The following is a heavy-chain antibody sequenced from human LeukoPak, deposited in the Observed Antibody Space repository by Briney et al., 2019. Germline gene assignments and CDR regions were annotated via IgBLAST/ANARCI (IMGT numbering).Heavy chain of an antibody. V-gene: IGHV3-7*01. J-gene: IGHJ4*02. CDR2: IKEDGSEK. D-gene: IGHD5-12*01. CDR3: ARDSDVATYDY. Sequence: GGSLRLSCSASGFTFSRYWISWVRQAPGRGLEWVANIKEDGSEKYYVASVKGRFTISRDNTKNSVYLQMNSLRAEDTAVYYCARDSDVATYDYWGQGTLVTVSS. CDR1: GFTFSRYW.